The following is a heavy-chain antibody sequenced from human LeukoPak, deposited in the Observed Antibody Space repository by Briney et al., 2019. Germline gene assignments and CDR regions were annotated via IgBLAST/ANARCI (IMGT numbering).Heavy chain of an antibody. D-gene: IGHD1-1*01. CDR3: AREATGTTTGGRFDAFDI. Sequence: KTSETLSLTCTVSGGSISSGSYYWSWIRQPAGKGLEWIGRIYTSGSTNYNPSFKSRVTISVDTSKNQFSLRLSSVTAADTAVYYCAREATGTTTGGRFDAFDIWGQGTMVTVSS. V-gene: IGHV4-61*02. J-gene: IGHJ3*02. CDR1: GGSISSGSYY. CDR2: IYTSGST.